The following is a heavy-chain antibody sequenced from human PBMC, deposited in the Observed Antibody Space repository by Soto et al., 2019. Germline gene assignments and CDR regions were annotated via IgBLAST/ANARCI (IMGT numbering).Heavy chain of an antibody. J-gene: IGHJ4*02. CDR3: VRMTAGPGAGC. Sequence: GSLRLSCAASGSTFSSSWMHWVRQAPGKGLVWVSRIHGDGSTTTYADFVKGRFTISRDNAKNSLYLQMDSLRGEDTAVYYCVRMTAGPGAGCWGQGTLVTV. V-gene: IGHV3-74*01. CDR2: IHGDGSTT. D-gene: IGHD6-13*01. CDR1: GSTFSSSW.